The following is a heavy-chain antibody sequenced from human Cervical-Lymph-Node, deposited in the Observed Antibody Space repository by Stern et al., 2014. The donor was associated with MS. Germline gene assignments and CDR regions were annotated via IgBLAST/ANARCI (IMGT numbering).Heavy chain of an antibody. CDR2: IYTSGST. Sequence: VQLVESGPGLVKPSQTLSLTCTVSGGSISSGSYYWSWIRQPAGKGLEWIGRIYTSGSTNYNPSLKSRVTISVDTSKNQFTLKLTSETAADTAVYYCARDCRLRYFDNYGMDVWGQGTTVTVSS. D-gene: IGHD3-9*01. J-gene: IGHJ6*02. V-gene: IGHV4-61*02. CDR3: ARDCRLRYFDNYGMDV. CDR1: GGSISSGSYY.